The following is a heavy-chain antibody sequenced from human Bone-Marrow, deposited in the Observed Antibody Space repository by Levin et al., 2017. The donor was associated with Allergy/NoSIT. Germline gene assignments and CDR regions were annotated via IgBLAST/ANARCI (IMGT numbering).Heavy chain of an antibody. V-gene: IGHV3-30-3*01. CDR1: GFTFSSYA. Sequence: PGGSLRLSCAASGFTFSSYAMHWVRQAPGKGLEWVAVISYDGSNKYYADSVKGRFTISRDNSKNTLYLQMNSLRAEDTAVYYCARFNSSGWDEAYYGMDVWGQGTTVTVSS. CDR2: ISYDGSNK. D-gene: IGHD6-19*01. J-gene: IGHJ6*02. CDR3: ARFNSSGWDEAYYGMDV.